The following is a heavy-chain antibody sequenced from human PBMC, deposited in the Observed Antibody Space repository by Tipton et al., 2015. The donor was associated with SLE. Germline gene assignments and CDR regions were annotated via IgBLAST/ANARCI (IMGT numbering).Heavy chain of an antibody. CDR1: GGSFSGNY. D-gene: IGHD3-16*02. CDR2: INHSGSA. V-gene: IGHV4-34*01. Sequence: LRLSCAVYGGSFSGNYWIWIRQPPGKGLEWIGEINHSGSANYNPSLKSRVTISVDTSKNQFSLKLSSVTAADTAVYYCARTQYTFGGVIAPFDYWGQGTLVTVSS. CDR3: ARTQYTFGGVIAPFDY. J-gene: IGHJ4*02.